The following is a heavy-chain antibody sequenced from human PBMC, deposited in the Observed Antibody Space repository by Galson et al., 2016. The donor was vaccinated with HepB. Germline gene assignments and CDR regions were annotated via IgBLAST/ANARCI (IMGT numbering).Heavy chain of an antibody. J-gene: IGHJ4*02. CDR2: DSMDGRRK. CDR3: AKRHEYCPPVGCSVDS. Sequence: SLRLSCAASGFASRNYGMHWVRQAPGKGLEWVAADSMDGRRKFYADSVRGRFTISRDNSNNMLFLQMDSLRPDDTAVYYCAKRHEYCPPVGCSVDSWGQGTLVSVSS. D-gene: IGHD2/OR15-2a*01. CDR1: GFASRNYG. V-gene: IGHV3-30*18.